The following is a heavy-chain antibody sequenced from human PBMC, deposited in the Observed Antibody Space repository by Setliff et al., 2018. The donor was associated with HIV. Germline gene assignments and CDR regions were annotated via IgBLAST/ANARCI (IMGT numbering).Heavy chain of an antibody. CDR1: GYTFTSKH. CDR2: MDPSSAAT. D-gene: IGHD1-26*01. V-gene: IGHV1-8*01. J-gene: IGHJ4*02. Sequence: ASVKVSCKASGYTFTSKHINWVRRATGQGLEWLGWMDPSSAATGYAQKFQGRVTLTRDTSINTAYMELSSLTSDDTAVYYCARGVGAAGDYWGQGTQVTVSS. CDR3: ARGVGAAGDY.